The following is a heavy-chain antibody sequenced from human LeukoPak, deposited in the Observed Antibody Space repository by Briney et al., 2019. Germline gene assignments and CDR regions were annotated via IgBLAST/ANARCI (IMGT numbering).Heavy chain of an antibody. D-gene: IGHD4-17*01. J-gene: IGHJ4*02. CDR3: ARHGTAVTTGPVFDY. CDR2: IYYSGST. V-gene: IGHV4-59*08. Sequence: SETLSLTCTVSGGSISSYYWSWIRQPPGKGLEWIGYIYYSGSTNYNPSLKSRVTISVDTSKNQFSLKLSSVTAADTAVYYCARHGTAVTTGPVFDYWGQGTLVTVSS. CDR1: GGSISSYY.